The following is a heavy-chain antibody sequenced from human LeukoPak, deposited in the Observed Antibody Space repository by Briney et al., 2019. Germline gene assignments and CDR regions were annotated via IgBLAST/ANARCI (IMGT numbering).Heavy chain of an antibody. J-gene: IGHJ4*02. Sequence: PSETLSLTCTVSGGSISSSSYYWGWIRQPPGKGLEWIGSIYYSGSTYYNPSLKSRVTISVDTSKNQFSLKLSSVTAADTAVYYCASPVYYYDSSARADYWGQGTLVTVSS. CDR1: GGSISSSSYY. CDR2: IYYSGST. CDR3: ASPVYYYDSSARADY. V-gene: IGHV4-39*07. D-gene: IGHD3-22*01.